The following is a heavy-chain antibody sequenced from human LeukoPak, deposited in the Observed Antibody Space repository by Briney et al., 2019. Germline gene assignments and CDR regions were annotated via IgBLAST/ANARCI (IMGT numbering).Heavy chain of an antibody. D-gene: IGHD1-1*01. CDR3: VRYGRRANDQPFDV. V-gene: IGHV3-30*02. CDR1: GFTFSSYG. J-gene: IGHJ3*01. CDR2: IRYDGSNK. Sequence: GGSLRLSCAASGFTFSSYGMHWVRQAPGKRLEWVAFIRYDGSNKYYADSVKGRFTISRDNSKNTLYLQMNSLRAEDTAVYYCVRYGRRANDQPFDVWGQGTMVTVSS.